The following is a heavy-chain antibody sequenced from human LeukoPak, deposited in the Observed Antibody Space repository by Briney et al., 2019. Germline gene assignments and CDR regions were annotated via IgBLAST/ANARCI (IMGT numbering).Heavy chain of an antibody. CDR3: ARGPIATRGFDS. V-gene: IGHV1-69*05. CDR2: IIPIFRST. CDR1: GGTLKNYG. D-gene: IGHD3-10*01. Sequence: SVKVSCKATGGTLKNYGVSWVRQAHGQGFEWMGEIIPIFRSTNYAQKFQGRVTITTDESTTTASMELSSLKSEDTAVYYCARGPIATRGFDSWGQGTLVTVSS. J-gene: IGHJ4*02.